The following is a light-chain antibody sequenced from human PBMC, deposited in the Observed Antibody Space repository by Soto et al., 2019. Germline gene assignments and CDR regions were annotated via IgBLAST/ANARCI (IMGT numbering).Light chain of an antibody. CDR3: HQYNSWPRGT. J-gene: IGKJ3*01. Sequence: IVMTQSPATLSVSPGERATLSCRASQSVSSNLAWYQHKPGQAPRLLIYGASTRATGIPARFSGSGSGTEFTLTISSLQSEDFAVYYCHQYNSWPRGTFGPGTKVEIK. CDR1: QSVSSN. CDR2: GAS. V-gene: IGKV3-15*01.